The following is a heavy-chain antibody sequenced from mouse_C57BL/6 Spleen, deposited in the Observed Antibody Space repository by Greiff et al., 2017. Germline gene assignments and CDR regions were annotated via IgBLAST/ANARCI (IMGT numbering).Heavy chain of an antibody. CDR1: GFTFNTYA. V-gene: IGHV10-3*01. CDR2: IRSKSSNYAT. Sequence: EVQLVESGGGLVQPKGSLKLSCAASGFTFNTYAMHWVRQAPGKGLEWVARIRSKSSNYATYYADSVKDRFTISRDDSQSMLYLQMNNLKTEDTAMYYCVREGWGYGSSYGYFDVWGTGTTVTVSS. J-gene: IGHJ1*03. D-gene: IGHD1-1*01. CDR3: VREGWGYGSSYGYFDV.